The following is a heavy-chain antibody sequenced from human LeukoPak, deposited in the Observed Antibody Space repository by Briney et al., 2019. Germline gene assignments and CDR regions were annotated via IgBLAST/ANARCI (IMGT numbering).Heavy chain of an antibody. Sequence: ASVKVSCKASGYTFTNYYMHWVRQAPGQGLEWMGMISPSGASTSYAQKFQGRVTMTRDMSASTVYMELSSLRSEDTAVYYCARSYYDYVWGLDPWGQGTLVTVSS. V-gene: IGHV1-46*01. CDR1: GYTFTNYY. J-gene: IGHJ5*02. D-gene: IGHD3-16*01. CDR2: ISPSGAST. CDR3: ARSYYDYVWGLDP.